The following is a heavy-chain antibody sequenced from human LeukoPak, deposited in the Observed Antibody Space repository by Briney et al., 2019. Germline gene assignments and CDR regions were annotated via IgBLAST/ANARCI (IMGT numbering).Heavy chain of an antibody. J-gene: IGHJ4*02. CDR3: ARIYGDYSSRYYFDY. Sequence: SGPALVKPTQTLTLTCTFSGFSLSTSGMCVSWIRQPPGKALEWLARIDWDDDKYYSTSLKTRLTISKDNSKNQVVLTMTNMDPVDTATYYCARIYGDYSSRYYFDYWGQGTLVTV. CDR1: GFSLSTSGMC. V-gene: IGHV2-70*11. D-gene: IGHD4-17*01. CDR2: IDWDDDK.